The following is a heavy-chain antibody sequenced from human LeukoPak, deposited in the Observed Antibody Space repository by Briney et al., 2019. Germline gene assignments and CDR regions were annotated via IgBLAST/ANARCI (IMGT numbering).Heavy chain of an antibody. CDR3: ARLTSGNGLDV. Sequence: GGSLRLSCAASGFTVSNNYMTWVRQAPGKGLEWVSVIYSGNRTKYADSVKGRFIISRDNSKNTLLFQMNSLRAEDTAVYYCARLTSGNGLDVWGRGATVTVS. J-gene: IGHJ6*02. D-gene: IGHD3-3*01. CDR1: GFTVSNNY. V-gene: IGHV3-66*04. CDR2: IYSGNRT.